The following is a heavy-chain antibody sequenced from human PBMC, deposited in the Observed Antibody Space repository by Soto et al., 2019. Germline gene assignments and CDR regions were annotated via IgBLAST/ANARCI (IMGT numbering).Heavy chain of an antibody. D-gene: IGHD3-3*01. CDR2: MNPNSGNT. J-gene: IGHJ6*03. CDR3: AILLPITIFGVATSYYMDV. V-gene: IGHV1-8*01. Sequence: ASVKVSCKASGYTFTSYDINWVRQATGQGLERMGWMNPNSGNTGYAQKFQGRVSMTRNTSINTAYMELSGLRSEDTAIYYCAILLPITIFGVATSYYMDVWGTGTTVTVSS. CDR1: GYTFTSYD.